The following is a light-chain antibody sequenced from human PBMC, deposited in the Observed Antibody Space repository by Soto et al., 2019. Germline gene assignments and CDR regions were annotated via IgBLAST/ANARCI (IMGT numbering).Light chain of an antibody. Sequence: QPVLTQPPSVSGAPGQRVTISCTGSSSNIGARYDVQWYQQLPGTAPKLLIYGNSNRPSGVPDRFSGSKSGTSASLAITGLQAEDEADYYCQSYDSSLSGSVFGGGTKLTVL. CDR1: SSNIGARYD. CDR3: QSYDSSLSGSV. J-gene: IGLJ2*01. V-gene: IGLV1-40*01. CDR2: GNS.